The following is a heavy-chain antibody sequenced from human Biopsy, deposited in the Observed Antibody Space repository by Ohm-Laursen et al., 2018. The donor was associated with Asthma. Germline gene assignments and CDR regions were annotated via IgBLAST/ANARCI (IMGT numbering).Heavy chain of an antibody. D-gene: IGHD6-19*01. CDR1: GFTVSRDH. CDR2: IYSGGIS. Sequence: SLRLSCAASGFTVSRDHMFWVRQAPGKGLEWVSVIYSGGISDTADSVRGRFTISRDFYKNTLYLQMDSLRAEDTAVYYCARDSYSSGLYDDFESWGQGTLVTVSS. V-gene: IGHV3-53*01. CDR3: ARDSYSSGLYDDFES. J-gene: IGHJ4*02.